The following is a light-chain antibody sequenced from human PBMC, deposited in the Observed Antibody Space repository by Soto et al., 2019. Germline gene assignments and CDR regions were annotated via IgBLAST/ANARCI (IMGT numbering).Light chain of an antibody. V-gene: IGLV1-40*01. CDR2: GNS. Sequence: QLVLTQPPSVSGAPGQRVTISCTGSSSNIGAGYDVHWYQQLPGTAPKRLIYGNSNRPSGVPDRFSGSKSGTSASLAITGLQAEDEADYYCQSYDSSVSKVVFGGGTKLTVL. J-gene: IGLJ2*01. CDR3: QSYDSSVSKVV. CDR1: SSNIGAGYD.